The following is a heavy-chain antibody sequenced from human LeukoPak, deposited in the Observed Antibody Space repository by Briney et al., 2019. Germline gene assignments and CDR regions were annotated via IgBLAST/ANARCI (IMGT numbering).Heavy chain of an antibody. D-gene: IGHD2-15*01. CDR3: ARGVEPLAATTLAY. J-gene: IGHJ4*02. V-gene: IGHV3-53*01. CDR1: GFTVSTND. Sequence: GGSLRLSCAASGFTVSTNDMAWVRQAPGKGPEWVSVLYSDGNTKYADSVQGRFTISRDNSKNTLYLEMNSLSPADTAVYYCARGVEPLAATTLAYWGQGTLVTVSS. CDR2: LYSDGNT.